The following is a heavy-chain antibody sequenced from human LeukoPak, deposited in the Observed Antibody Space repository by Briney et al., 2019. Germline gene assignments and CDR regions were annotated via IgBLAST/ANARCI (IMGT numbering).Heavy chain of an antibody. CDR3: ARTNNAYSSGWYLGTTDY. CDR1: GFTFSSYG. Sequence: GGSLRLSCAASGFTFSSYGMHWVRQAPGKGLEWVAVISYDGSNKYYADSVKGRFTISRDNAKNSLYLQMNSLRAEDTAWYYCARTNNAYSSGWYLGTTDYWGQGSLVTVSS. D-gene: IGHD6-19*01. J-gene: IGHJ4*02. V-gene: IGHV3-30*03. CDR2: ISYDGSNK.